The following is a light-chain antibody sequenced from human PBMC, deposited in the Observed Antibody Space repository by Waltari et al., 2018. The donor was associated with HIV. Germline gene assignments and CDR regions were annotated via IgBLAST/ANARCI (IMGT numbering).Light chain of an antibody. Sequence: ATSSDVGGYNYVSWYQHHPGKAPKLMIYEVSNRPSGVSNRFSGSKSGNTASLSISGLQAEDEADYYCSSHATSSYVVFGGGTKLTVL. CDR2: EVS. CDR3: SSHATSSYVV. CDR1: SSDVGGYNY. V-gene: IGLV2-14*01. J-gene: IGLJ2*01.